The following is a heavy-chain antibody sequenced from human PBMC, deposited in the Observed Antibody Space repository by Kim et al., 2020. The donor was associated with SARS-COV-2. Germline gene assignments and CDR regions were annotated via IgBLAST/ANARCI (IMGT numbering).Heavy chain of an antibody. D-gene: IGHD1-26*01. V-gene: IGHV4-39*07. CDR3: ARVSIVGATNFDY. J-gene: IGHJ4*02. CDR2: IYYSGST. Sequence: SETLSLTCTVSGGSISSSSYYWGWIRQPPGKGLEWIGSIYYSGSTYYNPSLKSRVTISVDTSKNQFSLKLSSVTAADTAVYYCARVSIVGATNFDYWGQGTLVTVSS. CDR1: GGSISSSSYY.